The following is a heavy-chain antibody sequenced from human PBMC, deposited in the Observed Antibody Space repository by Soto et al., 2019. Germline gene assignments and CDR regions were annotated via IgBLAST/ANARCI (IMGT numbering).Heavy chain of an antibody. CDR3: ARDLPHYGSGSYPFDY. Sequence: AASVKVSCKASGYTFTSYYMHWVRQAPGQGLEWMGIINPSGGSTSYAQKFQGRVTMTRDTSTSTVYMELSSLRSEDTAVYYCARDLPHYGSGSYPFDYWGHGTLVTVSS. V-gene: IGHV1-46*01. CDR1: GYTFTSYY. J-gene: IGHJ4*01. CDR2: INPSGGST. D-gene: IGHD3-10*01.